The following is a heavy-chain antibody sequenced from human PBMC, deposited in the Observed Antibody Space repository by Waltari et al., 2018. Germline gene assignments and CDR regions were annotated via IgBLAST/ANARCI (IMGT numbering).Heavy chain of an antibody. CDR3: ARVTYYDSSGYTHPFFYFDY. CDR1: GGTFSSYA. CDR2: IIPIFGTA. Sequence: QVQLVQSGAEVKKPGSSVKVSCKASGGTFSSYAISWVRQAPGQGLEWMGGIIPIFGTANYEQKFQGRVTITADESTSTAYMELSSLRSEDTAVYYCARVTYYDSSGYTHPFFYFDYWGQGTLVTVSS. J-gene: IGHJ4*02. D-gene: IGHD3-22*01. V-gene: IGHV1-69*01.